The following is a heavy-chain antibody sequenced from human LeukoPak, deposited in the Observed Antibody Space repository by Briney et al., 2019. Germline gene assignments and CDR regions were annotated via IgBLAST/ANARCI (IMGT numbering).Heavy chain of an antibody. CDR1: GFSFSSYW. V-gene: IGHV3-74*01. Sequence: GGSLRLSCAASGFSFSSYWMHWVRQAPGKGLVWVSRINSDGSSTSYADSVKGRFTISRDNAKNTMYLQMNSLRAEDKAVYYCARGHLGSSWYSGFDYWGQGTLVTVSS. CDR3: ARGHLGSSWYSGFDY. J-gene: IGHJ4*02. CDR2: INSDGSST. D-gene: IGHD6-13*01.